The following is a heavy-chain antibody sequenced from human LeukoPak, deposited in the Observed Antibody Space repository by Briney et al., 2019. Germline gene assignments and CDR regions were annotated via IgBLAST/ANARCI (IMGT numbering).Heavy chain of an antibody. CDR1: GYTFTSYY. V-gene: IGHV1-46*01. Sequence: ASVKVSCKASGYTFTSYYMHWVRQAPGQGLEWMGIINPSGGSTSYAQKFQGRVTMTRDTSTSTVYMELSSLRSEDTAVYYCVRQISGYDYLDAFDIWGQGTMVTVSS. CDR2: INPSGGST. D-gene: IGHD5-12*01. CDR3: VRQISGYDYLDAFDI. J-gene: IGHJ3*02.